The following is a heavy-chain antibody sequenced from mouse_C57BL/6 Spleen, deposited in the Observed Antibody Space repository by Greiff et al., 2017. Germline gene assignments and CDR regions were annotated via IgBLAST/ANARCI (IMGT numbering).Heavy chain of an antibody. CDR3: ARGGSSLGY. D-gene: IGHD1-1*01. J-gene: IGHJ2*01. Sequence: QVQLQQPGAELVMPGASVKLSCKASGYTFTSYWMHWVKQRPGQGLEWIGEIDPSDSYTNYNQKFKGKSTLTVDKSSSTAYMQLSSLTSEDSAVYYCARGGSSLGYWGQGTTLTVSS. CDR1: GYTFTSYW. CDR2: IDPSDSYT. V-gene: IGHV1-69*01.